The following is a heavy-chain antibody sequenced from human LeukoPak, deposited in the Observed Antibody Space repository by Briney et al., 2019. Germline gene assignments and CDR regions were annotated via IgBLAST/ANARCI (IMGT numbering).Heavy chain of an antibody. CDR2: IYYSGST. Sequence: SETLSLTCTVSGGSISSGDYYWSWIRQPPGKGLEWIGYIYYSGSTYYNPSLKSRVTISVDTSKNQFSLKLSSVTAADTAVYYCARPYERYYRTSWFDPWGQGTLVTVSS. CDR1: GGSISSGDYY. CDR3: ARPYERYYRTSWFDP. D-gene: IGHD3-9*01. V-gene: IGHV4-30-4*01. J-gene: IGHJ5*02.